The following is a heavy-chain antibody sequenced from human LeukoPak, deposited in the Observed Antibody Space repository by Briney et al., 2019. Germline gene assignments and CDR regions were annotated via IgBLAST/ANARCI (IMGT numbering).Heavy chain of an antibody. CDR1: GFTFSSYG. CDR2: ISGSGGST. Sequence: LPGRSLRLSCAASGFTFSSYGMSWVRQAPGKGLEWVSAISGSGGSTYYADSVKGRFTISRDNSKNTLYLQMNSLRAEDTAVYYCAKDSPPVPQDYYDSICYFDYWGQGTLVTVSS. J-gene: IGHJ4*02. D-gene: IGHD3-22*01. CDR3: AKDSPPVPQDYYDSICYFDY. V-gene: IGHV3-23*01.